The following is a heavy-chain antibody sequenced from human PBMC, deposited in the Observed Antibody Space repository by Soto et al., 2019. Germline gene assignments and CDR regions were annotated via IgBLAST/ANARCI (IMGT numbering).Heavy chain of an antibody. CDR2: IYNSGST. Sequence: PSETLSLTCTVSGGSISSGGYYWSWIRQHPGKGLEWIAYIYNSGSTYYNTSLRSRVTISLDTSKNQFSLKLISVTAADTYVDYCGRGRAGFFRSDRNVNWFDPWGQGTLVTVSS. V-gene: IGHV4-31*03. D-gene: IGHD3-3*01. J-gene: IGHJ5*02. CDR3: GRGRAGFFRSDRNVNWFDP. CDR1: GGSISSGGYY.